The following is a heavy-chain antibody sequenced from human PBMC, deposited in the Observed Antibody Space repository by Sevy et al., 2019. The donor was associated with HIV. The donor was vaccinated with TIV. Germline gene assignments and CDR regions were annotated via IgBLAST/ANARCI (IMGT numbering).Heavy chain of an antibody. CDR1: GFIFSDYW. Sequence: GGSLRLSCVASGFIFSDYWMTWVRQAPGKGLEWVANIKQDGNEKYYMDSAKGRFTISRDNAKNSVYLQVNSLRAEDTAVYYCAREAVAGRSGPWKADYYYAGMDVLGQRTPVTVSS. CDR3: AREAVAGRSGPWKADYYYAGMDV. D-gene: IGHD6-19*01. CDR2: IKQDGNEK. J-gene: IGHJ6*02. V-gene: IGHV3-7*01.